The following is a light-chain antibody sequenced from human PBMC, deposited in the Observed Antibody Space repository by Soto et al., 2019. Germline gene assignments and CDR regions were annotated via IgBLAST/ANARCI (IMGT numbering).Light chain of an antibody. V-gene: IGLV2-14*01. CDR3: NSYTSTTSYV. Sequence: QSVLAQPASVSGSPGQSITISCSGTSGDVGAYNYVSWYQQNPGKAPKLMIYGVTNRPSGISNRFSGSKSGNTASLTISGLQAGDEAHYYCNSYTSTTSYVFGTGTTVTVL. CDR1: SGDVGAYNY. CDR2: GVT. J-gene: IGLJ1*01.